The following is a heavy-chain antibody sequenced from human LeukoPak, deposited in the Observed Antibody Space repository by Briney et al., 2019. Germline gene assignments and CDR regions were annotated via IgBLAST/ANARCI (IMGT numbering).Heavy chain of an antibody. Sequence: GGSLRLSCAASGFTFNNYGFYWVRQAPGKGLEWVALIWYDGSKKLYTESVKGRFTISRDNSKNTVYLQMNSLRAEDTAVCYCAKDPPDYWGQGTLVTVSS. CDR1: GFTFNNYG. CDR2: IWYDGSKK. V-gene: IGHV3-30*02. J-gene: IGHJ4*02. CDR3: AKDPPDY.